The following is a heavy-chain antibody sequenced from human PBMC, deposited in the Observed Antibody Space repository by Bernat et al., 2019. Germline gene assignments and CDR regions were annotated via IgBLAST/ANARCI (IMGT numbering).Heavy chain of an antibody. V-gene: IGHV3-66*01. J-gene: IGHJ6*03. CDR2: IYSAGST. CDR3: ARDSYYYYMDV. CDR1: GFTVSSNY. Sequence: EVQLVESGGGLVQPGGSLRLSCAASGFTVSSNYMSWVRQAPGKGLEWVSVIYSAGSTYYADSVKGRFTISRDNFKNTLYLQMNSLRAEDTVVYYCARDSYYYYMDVWGKGTTVTVSS.